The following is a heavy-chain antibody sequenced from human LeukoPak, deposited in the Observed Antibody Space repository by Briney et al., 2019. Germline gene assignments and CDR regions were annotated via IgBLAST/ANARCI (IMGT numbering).Heavy chain of an antibody. Sequence: PSETLSLTCTVSGGSISSYYWSGIRQPPGKGLEWIGYIYYSGSTNYNPSLKSRVTISVDTSKNQFSLKLSSVTAADTAVYYCARHNNYYYGMDVWGQGTTVTVSS. CDR2: IYYSGST. CDR3: ARHNNYYYGMDV. V-gene: IGHV4-59*08. J-gene: IGHJ6*02. CDR1: GGSISSYY.